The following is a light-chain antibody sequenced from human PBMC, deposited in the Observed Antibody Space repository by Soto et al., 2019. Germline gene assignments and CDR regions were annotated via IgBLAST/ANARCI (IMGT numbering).Light chain of an antibody. J-gene: IGKJ4*01. CDR1: QGISNY. Sequence: DIQMTQSPSSLSASVGDRVTITCRASQGISNYLAWYQQKPGKVPKLLIYGASTLQSGVPSRFSGSGSGTDFTLTISGLQPEVVAPYYCQKYNSAPPLFGGGTRVEIK. CDR2: GAS. V-gene: IGKV1-27*01. CDR3: QKYNSAPPL.